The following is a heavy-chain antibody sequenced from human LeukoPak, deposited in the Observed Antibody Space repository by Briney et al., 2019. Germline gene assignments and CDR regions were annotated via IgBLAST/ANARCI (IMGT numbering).Heavy chain of an antibody. V-gene: IGHV3-48*01. CDR2: ISSSSSTI. CDR1: GFTFSSYS. Sequence: QSGGSLRLSCAASGFTFSSYSMNWVRQAPGKGLEWVSYISSSSSTIYYADSVKGRFTISRDNAKNSLYLQMNSLRAEDTAVYYCAREDYDFWSGRLYYFDYWGQGTLVTVSS. CDR3: AREDYDFWSGRLYYFDY. D-gene: IGHD3-3*01. J-gene: IGHJ4*02.